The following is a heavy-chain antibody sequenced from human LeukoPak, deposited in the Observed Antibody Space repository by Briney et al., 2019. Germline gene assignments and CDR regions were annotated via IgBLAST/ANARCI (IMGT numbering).Heavy chain of an antibody. CDR3: AKDGDTAMVMFDY. CDR2: IWYDGSNK. Sequence: GGSLRLSCAASGFTFSSYGMHWVRQAPGKGLEWVAVIWYDGSNKYYADSVKGRFTISRDNSKNTLYLQMNSLRAEDTAVYYCAKDGDTAMVMFDYWGQGTLVTVSS. V-gene: IGHV3-33*06. J-gene: IGHJ4*02. CDR1: GFTFSSYG. D-gene: IGHD5-18*01.